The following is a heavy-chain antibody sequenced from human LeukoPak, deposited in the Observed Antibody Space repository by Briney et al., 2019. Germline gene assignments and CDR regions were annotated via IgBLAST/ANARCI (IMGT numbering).Heavy chain of an antibody. CDR1: GFTVSSNY. D-gene: IGHD3-22*01. V-gene: IGHV3-66*01. J-gene: IGHJ4*02. CDR2: IYSGGST. Sequence: AGGSLRLSCAASGFTVSSNYMSWVRQAPGKGLEWVSVIYSGGSTYYADSVKGRFTISRDNSKNTLYLQMNSLRAEDTAVYYCARKGYYDSSGYYDGDYWGQGTLVTVSS. CDR3: ARKGYYDSSGYYDGDY.